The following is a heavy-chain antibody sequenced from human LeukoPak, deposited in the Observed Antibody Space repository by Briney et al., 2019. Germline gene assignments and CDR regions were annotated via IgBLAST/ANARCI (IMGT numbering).Heavy chain of an antibody. CDR2: ILHSGTTT. CDR3: ARDPPDY. CDR1: GFSLNTYD. V-gene: IGHV3-48*03. Sequence: GGSLRLSCEASGFSLNTYDMNWVRQAPGKGLEWVSYILHSGTTTYYADSVKGRFTISRDNAKNSLYLQMNSLRAEDTGVYYCARDPPDYWGQGILVTVSS. J-gene: IGHJ4*02.